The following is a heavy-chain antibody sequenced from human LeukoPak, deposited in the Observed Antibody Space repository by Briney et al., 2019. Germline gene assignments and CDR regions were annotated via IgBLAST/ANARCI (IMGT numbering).Heavy chain of an antibody. CDR1: GYTFTGYY. D-gene: IGHD6-13*01. CDR3: AVAAAGNYYFDY. J-gene: IGHJ4*02. V-gene: IGHV1-18*04. CDR2: ISAYNGNT. Sequence: VASVKVSCKASGYTFTGYYMHWVRQAPGXGXXXXGWISAYNGNTNYAQKLQGRVTMTTDTSTSTAYMELRSLRSDDTAVYYCAVAAAGNYYFDYWGQGTLVTVSS.